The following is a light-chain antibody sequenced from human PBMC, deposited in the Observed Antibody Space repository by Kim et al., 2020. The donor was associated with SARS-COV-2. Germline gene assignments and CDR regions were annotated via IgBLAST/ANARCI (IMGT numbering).Light chain of an antibody. Sequence: SREETAPLACGARQSGSTYLAWYEQKAGQAPRLLIYDASTRARGSPARLSGRGSGTDFTLTISSLEPEDVAGYYCQQRYKWPPETFGQGTKLEIK. V-gene: IGKV3-11*01. J-gene: IGKJ2*01. CDR2: DAS. CDR3: QQRYKWPPET. CDR1: QSGSTY.